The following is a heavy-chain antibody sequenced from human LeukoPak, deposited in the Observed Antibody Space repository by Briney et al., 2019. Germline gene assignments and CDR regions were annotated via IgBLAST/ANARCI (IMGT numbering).Heavy chain of an antibody. J-gene: IGHJ6*02. Sequence: GGSVRLSCAASGFSFSTYEMNWLRQVPGKGLEWVSYIETSGNTIHYADSVKGRFTMSRDNAKKSLYLQMNSLRAEDTAVYYCARNGFWSGNYHYYGMDVWGQGTTVTVSS. CDR1: GFSFSTYE. CDR2: IETSGNTI. D-gene: IGHD3-3*01. CDR3: ARNGFWSGNYHYYGMDV. V-gene: IGHV3-48*03.